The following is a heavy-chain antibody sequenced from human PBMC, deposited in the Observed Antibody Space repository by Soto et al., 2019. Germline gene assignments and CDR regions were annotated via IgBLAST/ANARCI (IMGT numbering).Heavy chain of an antibody. CDR3: ARDRGGYSYGYADY. Sequence: ASVKVSCKVSGGTFSSQAISWVRQAPGQRLEWMGVFIPILGAPKYAQNFRDRVTITADESTSTAYMELSSLRSEDTAVYYCARDRGGYSYGYADYRGPGTLVTVSS. CDR1: GGTFSSQA. V-gene: IGHV1-69*13. CDR2: FIPILGAP. J-gene: IGHJ4*02. D-gene: IGHD5-18*01.